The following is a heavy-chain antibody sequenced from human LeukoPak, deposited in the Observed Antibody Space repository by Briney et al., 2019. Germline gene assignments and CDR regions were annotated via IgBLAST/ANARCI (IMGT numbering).Heavy chain of an antibody. Sequence: GGSLRLSCAASGFMFDDYGMSWVRQGPGKGLEWVSGINWNGGSTGYADSVKGRFTISRDNSKNTLYLQMNSLRAEDTAVYYCPKGEDHGGNSPRYYYYYMDVWGKGTTVTVSS. CDR3: PKGEDHGGNSPRYYYYYMDV. CDR1: GFMFDDYG. J-gene: IGHJ6*03. CDR2: INWNGGST. D-gene: IGHD4-23*01. V-gene: IGHV3-20*04.